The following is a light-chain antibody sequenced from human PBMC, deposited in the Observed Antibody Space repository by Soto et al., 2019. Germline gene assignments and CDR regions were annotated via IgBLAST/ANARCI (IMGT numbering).Light chain of an antibody. Sequence: EIVLTQSPGTLTLSPGERATLSCRASQSVRSNYLAWYQQGPGPAPRLLIFAASSRATGIPDRFSGSGAGTDFALTISILEPEDFAVYYCQQYSTSPWTFGQGTKVDIK. CDR3: QQYSTSPWT. CDR1: QSVRSNY. CDR2: AAS. V-gene: IGKV3-20*01. J-gene: IGKJ1*01.